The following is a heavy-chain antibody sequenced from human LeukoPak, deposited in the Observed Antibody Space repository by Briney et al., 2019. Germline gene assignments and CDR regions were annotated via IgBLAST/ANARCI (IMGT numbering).Heavy chain of an antibody. CDR2: IYYSGNT. CDR3: ARTHYDILTGYPPRWFDP. CDR1: SGSISSSSYY. Sequence: SETLSLTCTVSSGSISSSSYYWGWIRQPPGKGLEWIGSIYYSGNTYHNPSLKSRVTISVDTSKNQFSLKLSSVTAADTAVYYCARTHYDILTGYPPRWFDPWGQGTLVTVSS. J-gene: IGHJ5*02. D-gene: IGHD3-9*01. V-gene: IGHV4-39*01.